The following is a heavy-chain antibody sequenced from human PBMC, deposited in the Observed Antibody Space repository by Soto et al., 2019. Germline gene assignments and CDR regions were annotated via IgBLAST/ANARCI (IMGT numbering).Heavy chain of an antibody. CDR1: VGSISIGDYY. CDR3: ARYFDWLSGNWFDP. V-gene: IGHV4-30-4*01. J-gene: IGHJ5*02. Sequence: PSETLSLTCTFSVGSISIGDYYWSWIRQPPGKGLEWIGYIYYSGSTYYNPSLKSRVTISVDTSKNQFSLKLSSVTAADTAVYYCARYFDWLSGNWFDPWGQGTLVTVSS. D-gene: IGHD3-9*01. CDR2: IYYSGST.